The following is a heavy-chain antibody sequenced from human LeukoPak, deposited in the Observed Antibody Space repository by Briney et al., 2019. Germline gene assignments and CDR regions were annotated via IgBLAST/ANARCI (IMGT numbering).Heavy chain of an antibody. CDR1: GGPISSYY. CDR2: VYNSGST. J-gene: IGHJ4*02. V-gene: IGHV4-59*01. Sequence: SSEALSLTCTVSGGPISSYYWSWIRQPPGKGLEWIGYVYNSGSTNYNPSLKSRVTISVDTSKNQFSLKLSSVTAADTAMYYCARGSAAMIIWLDYWGQGTLVTASS. CDR3: ARGSAAMIIWLDY. D-gene: IGHD5-18*01.